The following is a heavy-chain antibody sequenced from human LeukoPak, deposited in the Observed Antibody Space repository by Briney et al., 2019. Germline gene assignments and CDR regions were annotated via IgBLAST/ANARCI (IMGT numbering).Heavy chain of an antibody. CDR1: GLTFSDFW. CDR3: ATGHSYGYDY. Sequence: GGSLRLSCAASGLTFSDFWMHWVPQPPGKGLVWVALVKGDGRTTIYADSVKGRFTISRDNAKNTLYLQMNSLRADDSGVYYCATGHSYGYDYWGQGVLVTVSS. CDR2: VKGDGRTT. J-gene: IGHJ4*02. V-gene: IGHV3-74*01. D-gene: IGHD5-18*01.